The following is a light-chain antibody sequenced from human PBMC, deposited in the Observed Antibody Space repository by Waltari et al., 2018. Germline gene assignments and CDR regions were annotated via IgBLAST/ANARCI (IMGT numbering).Light chain of an antibody. CDR3: SMYMGSGIWV. V-gene: IGLV8-61*01. CDR2: KGN. CDR1: SGSVSITSY. J-gene: IGLJ3*02. Sequence: QTVLTQEPSLSVSPGGTVTLTCSLSSGSVSITSYATWYQPTPGPAPRPLVYKGNGRSSGVPDRFSGSILGNTAALTITGAQADDESDYHCSMYMGSGIWVFGGGTKLTVL.